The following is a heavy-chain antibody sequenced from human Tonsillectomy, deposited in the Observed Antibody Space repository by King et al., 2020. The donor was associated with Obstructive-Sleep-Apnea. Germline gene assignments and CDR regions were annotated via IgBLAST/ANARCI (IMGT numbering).Heavy chain of an antibody. D-gene: IGHD3-10*01. J-gene: IGHJ5*02. CDR3: ARLLWFGELHWFDP. Sequence: QLQESGPGLVKPSETLSLTCTVSGGSISSHYWSWIRQPPGKGLEWIGNIYYSGSTNNNPSPKSRVTISVDTSKSQISLKLSSVTAADTAVYYCARLLWFGELHWFDPWGQGTLVTVSS. CDR2: IYYSGST. CDR1: GGSISSHY. V-gene: IGHV4-59*08.